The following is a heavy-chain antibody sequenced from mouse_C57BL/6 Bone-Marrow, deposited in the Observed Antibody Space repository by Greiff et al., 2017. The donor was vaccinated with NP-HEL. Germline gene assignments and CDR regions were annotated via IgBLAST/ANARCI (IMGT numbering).Heavy chain of an antibody. CDR3: ARSDYYGSRGDWYFDV. CDR2: IDPEDGET. CDR1: GFNIKDYY. V-gene: IGHV14-2*01. D-gene: IGHD1-1*01. Sequence: VQLQQSGAELVKPGASVKLSCTASGFNIKDYYMHWVKQRTEQGLEWIGRIDPEDGETKYAPKFQGKATITADTSSNTASLQLSSLTSEDTAVYYCARSDYYGSRGDWYFDVWGTGTTVTVSS. J-gene: IGHJ1*03.